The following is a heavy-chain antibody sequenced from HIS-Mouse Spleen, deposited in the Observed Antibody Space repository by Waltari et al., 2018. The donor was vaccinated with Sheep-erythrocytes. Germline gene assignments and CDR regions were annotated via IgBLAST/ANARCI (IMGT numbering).Heavy chain of an antibody. CDR1: GFTFSSYS. D-gene: IGHD1-26*01. J-gene: IGHJ4*02. Sequence: EVQLVESGGGLVKPGGSLRLSCAASGFTFSSYSMNWVRQAPGKGLEWLYSISSSSRYIYYADSVKGRFTISRDNAKNSLYLQMNSLRAEDTAVYYCARVASGATFDYWGQGTLVTVSS. CDR2: ISSSSRYI. CDR3: ARVASGATFDY. V-gene: IGHV3-21*01.